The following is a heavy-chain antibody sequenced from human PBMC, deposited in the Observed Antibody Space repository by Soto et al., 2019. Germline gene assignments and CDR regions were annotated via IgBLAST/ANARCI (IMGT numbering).Heavy chain of an antibody. CDR2: VSGSGGST. CDR3: AKGTSPNPGVFDY. V-gene: IGHV3-23*01. Sequence: EAQLLESGGGLVQPGGSLRLSCAASGFTFSSYAMSWVRQAPGKGLEWVSAVSGSGGSTYYAASVKGRFTISRDNSKNTLDLQMNSLRAEDTAVYYCAKGTSPNPGVFDYWGQGTMGTVSS. J-gene: IGHJ4*02. CDR1: GFTFSSYA. D-gene: IGHD2-2*01.